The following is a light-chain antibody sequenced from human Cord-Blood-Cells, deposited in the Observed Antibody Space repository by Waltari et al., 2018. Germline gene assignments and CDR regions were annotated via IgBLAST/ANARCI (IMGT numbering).Light chain of an antibody. CDR1: QSISSW. CDR3: QQYNSSMYT. J-gene: IGKJ2*01. Sequence: DIQMTQSLSTLSASVGDRVTITCRASQSISSWLAWYQQKTGKAPKLLIYKASSLESGGPSRFSGSGSGTEFTLTISSLQPDDFSTYYCQQYNSSMYTFGQGTKLEIK. V-gene: IGKV1-5*03. CDR2: KAS.